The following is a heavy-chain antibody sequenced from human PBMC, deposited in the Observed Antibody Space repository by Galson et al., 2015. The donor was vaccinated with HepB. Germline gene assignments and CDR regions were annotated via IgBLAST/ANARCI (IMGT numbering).Heavy chain of an antibody. D-gene: IGHD2-2*01. V-gene: IGHV1-69*10. CDR2: VIPDFGIP. J-gene: IGHJ6*02. CDR1: GGTFSNYA. CDR3: ARSGYCSSTSCQTGSHRKNFGMDV. Sequence: SVKVSCKASGGTFSNYAISWVRQAPGQGLEWMGGVIPDFGIPNYARKFQGRVTITADKSTSTAYMELSSLRSEDTAVFYCARSGYCSSTSCQTGSHRKNFGMDVWGPGTTVTVSS.